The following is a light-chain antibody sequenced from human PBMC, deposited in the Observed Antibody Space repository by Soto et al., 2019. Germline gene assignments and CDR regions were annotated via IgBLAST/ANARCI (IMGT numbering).Light chain of an antibody. CDR1: QSVSASF. Sequence: EIVLTQSPGTLSLSPGERATLSCRASQSVSASFLAWYQQKPGQAPRLLIYGASSRATCIPDRFSGSGSGTDFTLTISRLDPEDAAVYYCQQRGTFGQGTKLEIK. CDR3: QQRGT. V-gene: IGKV3-20*01. CDR2: GAS. J-gene: IGKJ2*02.